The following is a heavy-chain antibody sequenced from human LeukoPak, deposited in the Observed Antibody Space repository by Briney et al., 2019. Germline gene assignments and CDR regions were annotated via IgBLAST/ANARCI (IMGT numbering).Heavy chain of an antibody. V-gene: IGHV4-39*01. CDR1: GGSISSSSYY. D-gene: IGHD1-7*01. J-gene: IGHJ4*02. CDR2: TYYSGST. CDR3: ARLRLELFFDY. Sequence: SETLSLTCTVSGGSISSSSYYWGWIRQPPGKGLEWIGSTYYSGSTYYNPSLKSRVTISVDTSKNQFSLKLSSVTAADTAVYYCARLRLELFFDYWGQGTLVTVSS.